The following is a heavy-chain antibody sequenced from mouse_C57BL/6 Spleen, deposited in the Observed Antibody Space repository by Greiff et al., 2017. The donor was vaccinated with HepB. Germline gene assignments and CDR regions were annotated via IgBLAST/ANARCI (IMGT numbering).Heavy chain of an antibody. D-gene: IGHD2-12*01. Sequence: VQLQQSGAELVRPGASVKLSCTASGFNIKDDYMHWVKQRPEQGLEWIGWIDPENGDTEYTSKFQGKATITADTSSNTAYLQLSSLTSEDTAVYYCTTGNDLRRGGYFDYWGQGTTLTVSS. V-gene: IGHV14-4*01. J-gene: IGHJ2*01. CDR2: IDPENGDT. CDR3: TTGNDLRRGGYFDY. CDR1: GFNIKDDY.